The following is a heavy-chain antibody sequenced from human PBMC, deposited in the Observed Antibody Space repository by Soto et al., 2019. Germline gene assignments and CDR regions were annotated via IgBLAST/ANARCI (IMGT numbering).Heavy chain of an antibody. V-gene: IGHV3-23*01. Sequence: PGGSLRLSCAASGFTFSVYTMSWFRQAPGKGLEWVSSIYGNGGSTFYSASVKGRFTISRDNSGNTLYLQMSSLRAEDTAIYYCAKDFTPDSRWDIDYWGQGSLVTVSS. D-gene: IGHD1-26*01. CDR3: AKDFTPDSRWDIDY. CDR1: GFTFSVYT. J-gene: IGHJ4*02. CDR2: IYGNGGST.